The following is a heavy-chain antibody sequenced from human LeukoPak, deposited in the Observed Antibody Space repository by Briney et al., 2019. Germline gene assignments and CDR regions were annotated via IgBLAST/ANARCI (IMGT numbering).Heavy chain of an antibody. Sequence: PGTSLRLSCAASGYTFSSHGMHWVRQAPGKGLEWVAVIWYDGSRKHYADSVKGRFTISRDNSENTLYLQMDSLRPEDTAVYYCARWRGLYTDYFSDYWGQGTLVTVSS. CDR3: ARWRGLYTDYFSDY. CDR2: IWYDGSRK. D-gene: IGHD2/OR15-2a*01. CDR1: GYTFSSHG. J-gene: IGHJ4*02. V-gene: IGHV3-33*01.